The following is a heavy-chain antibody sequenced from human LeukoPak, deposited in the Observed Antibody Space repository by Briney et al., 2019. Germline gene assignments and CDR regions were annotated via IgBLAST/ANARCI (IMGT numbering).Heavy chain of an antibody. CDR3: AKDLNSSGPDRPSYFDY. Sequence: GGSLRLSCAASGFTFSSYAMSWVRQAPGKGLEWVSAISGSGGSTYYADSVKGRFTISRDNSKNTLYLQMNSLGAEDTAVYYCAKDLNSSGPDRPSYFDYWGQGTLVTVSS. CDR1: GFTFSSYA. V-gene: IGHV3-23*01. CDR2: ISGSGGST. D-gene: IGHD6-19*01. J-gene: IGHJ4*02.